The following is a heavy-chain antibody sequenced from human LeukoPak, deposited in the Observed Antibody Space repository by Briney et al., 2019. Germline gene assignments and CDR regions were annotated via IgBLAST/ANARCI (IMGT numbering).Heavy chain of an antibody. D-gene: IGHD6-13*01. V-gene: IGHV3-23*01. J-gene: IGHJ4*02. CDR2: ISGSGGST. CDR1: GFTFSSYS. Sequence: GGSLRLSCAASGFTFSSYSMNWVRQAPGKGLEWVSTISGSGGSTYYADSVKGRFTISRYNSKNTLSLQMNSLRAEDTAVYYCAKEGIAAAATEIDYWGQGTLVTVSS. CDR3: AKEGIAAAATEIDY.